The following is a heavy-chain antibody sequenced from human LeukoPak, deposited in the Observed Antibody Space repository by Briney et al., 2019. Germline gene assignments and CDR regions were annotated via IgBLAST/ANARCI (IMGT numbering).Heavy chain of an antibody. CDR1: GFTFSSYE. CDR3: ARVGYSSGWDY. Sequence: GGSLRLSCAASGFTFSSYEMSWVRQAPGKGLEWVSYISSSGSTIYYADSVKGRFTISRDNAKDSLYLQMNSLRAEDTAVYYCARVGYSSGWDYWGQGTLVTVSS. D-gene: IGHD6-19*01. J-gene: IGHJ4*02. CDR2: ISSSGSTI. V-gene: IGHV3-48*03.